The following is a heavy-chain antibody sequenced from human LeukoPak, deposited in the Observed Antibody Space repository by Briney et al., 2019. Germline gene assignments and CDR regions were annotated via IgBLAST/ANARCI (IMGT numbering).Heavy chain of an antibody. D-gene: IGHD1-26*01. CDR3: ARSRAFNSGAFDP. CDR1: GDSVSSNSAA. Sequence: SQTLSLTCAISGDSVSSNSAAWNWIRQSPSRGLEWLGRTYYRSKWYNDYAVSVKSRITINPDASKNQFSLQLNSVTAADTAVYYCARSRAFNSGAFDPWGQGSLATVSS. CDR2: TYYRSKWYN. J-gene: IGHJ5*02. V-gene: IGHV6-1*01.